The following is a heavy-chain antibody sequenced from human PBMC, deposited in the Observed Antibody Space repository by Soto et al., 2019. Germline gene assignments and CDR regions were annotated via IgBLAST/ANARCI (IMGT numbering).Heavy chain of an antibody. CDR2: IIPIFGTA. Sequence: QVQLVQSGAEVKKPGSSVKVSCKASGGTFSSYAISWVRQAPGQGLEWMGGIIPIFGTASYAQKFQGRVTITADKSTSTAYMELSSLRSEDTAVYYCATAALEGAYNWFDPWGQGTLVTVSS. J-gene: IGHJ5*02. CDR1: GGTFSSYA. V-gene: IGHV1-69*06. D-gene: IGHD6-25*01. CDR3: ATAALEGAYNWFDP.